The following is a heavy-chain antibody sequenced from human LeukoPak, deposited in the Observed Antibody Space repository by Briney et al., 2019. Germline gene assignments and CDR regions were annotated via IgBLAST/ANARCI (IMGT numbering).Heavy chain of an antibody. Sequence: SETLSLTCTVSGGSISSGNYYWTWIRQHPGKGLEWTGYIYYDGSTYYTPSLRGRLLISVDTSKNQFSLKLSSVTAADTAMYYCARGENTVMADYFDYWGQGTLVTVSS. CDR1: GGSISSGNYY. CDR2: IYYDGST. J-gene: IGHJ4*02. D-gene: IGHD4-11*01. CDR3: ARGENTVMADYFDY. V-gene: IGHV4-31*03.